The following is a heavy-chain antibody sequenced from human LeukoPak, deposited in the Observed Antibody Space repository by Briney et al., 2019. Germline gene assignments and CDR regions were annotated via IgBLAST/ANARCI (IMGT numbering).Heavy chain of an antibody. V-gene: IGHV1-46*01. Sequence: ASVKVSCKASGYTFTSYYMHWVRQAPGQGLEWMGIINPSGGSTSYAQKFQGRVTMTRDTSTSTVYMELSSLRSEDTAVYYCAINLNYYDSSGYLDYWGQGTLVTVSS. CDR1: GYTFTSYY. D-gene: IGHD3-22*01. J-gene: IGHJ4*02. CDR3: AINLNYYDSSGYLDY. CDR2: INPSGGST.